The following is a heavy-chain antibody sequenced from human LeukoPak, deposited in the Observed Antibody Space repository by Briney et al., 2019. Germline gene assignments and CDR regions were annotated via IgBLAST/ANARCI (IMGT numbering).Heavy chain of an antibody. CDR2: INPNSGGT. V-gene: IGHV1-2*02. J-gene: IGHJ5*02. D-gene: IGHD5-18*01. Sequence: ASVKVSCKASGYTFTGYYMHWVRQAPGQGLEWMGWINPNSGGTNYAQKFQGRVTMTRDTSISTAYMELSRLRSDNTAVYYCARDIVMVTYWFDPWGQGTLVTVSS. CDR3: ARDIVMVTYWFDP. CDR1: GYTFTGYY.